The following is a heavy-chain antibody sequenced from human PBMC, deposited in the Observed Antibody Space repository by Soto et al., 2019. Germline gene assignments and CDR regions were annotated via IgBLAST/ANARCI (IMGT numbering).Heavy chain of an antibody. CDR2: ISAYNGNT. CDR1: TYNFKTLI. CDR3: ARNHDFWIGVGGGMDV. V-gene: IGHV1-18*01. J-gene: IGHJ6*02. Sequence: GASVKVSCKASTYNFKTLIISGVRQAPGQGLERVGWISAYNGNTQYGLKFHDRVTMTTDTSTTTAYLELRSLTTDATALYFCARNHDFWIGVGGGMDVWGQGNTVTVSS. D-gene: IGHD3-3*01.